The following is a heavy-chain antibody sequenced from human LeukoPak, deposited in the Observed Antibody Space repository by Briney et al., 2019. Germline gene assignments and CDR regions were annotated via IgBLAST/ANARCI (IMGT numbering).Heavy chain of an antibody. CDR3: ARSTDRVYSYGLDIDY. CDR1: GFTFSSYA. J-gene: IGHJ4*02. CDR2: ISSNGSST. D-gene: IGHD5-18*01. Sequence: GGSLRLSCAASGFTFSSYAMHWIRQAPGKGLEYVSAISSNGSSTYYANSVKGRFTISRDNSKNTLYLQMGSLRAEDMAVYYCARSTDRVYSYGLDIDYWGQGTLVTVSS. V-gene: IGHV3-64*01.